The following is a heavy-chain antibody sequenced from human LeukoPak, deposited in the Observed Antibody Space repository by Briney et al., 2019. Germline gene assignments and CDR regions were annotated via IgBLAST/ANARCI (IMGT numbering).Heavy chain of an antibody. Sequence: TPSETLSLTCTVSGGSISSYYWSWIRQPPGKGLEWIGYIYYSGSTNYNPSLKSRVTISVDTSKNQFSLKLRSVTAADTAVYYCARQRGSSFFDYWGQGTLVTVSS. V-gene: IGHV4-59*08. CDR2: IYYSGST. CDR1: GGSISSYY. D-gene: IGHD1-26*01. J-gene: IGHJ4*02. CDR3: ARQRGSSFFDY.